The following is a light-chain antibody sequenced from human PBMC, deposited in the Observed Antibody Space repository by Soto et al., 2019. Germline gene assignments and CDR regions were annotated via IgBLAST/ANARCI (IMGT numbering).Light chain of an antibody. CDR2: EVT. CDR3: QSHDSNAWV. J-gene: IGLJ3*02. CDR1: SSDVGGYNY. Sequence: QSALTQPPSASGSPGQSVTISCTGTSSDVGGYNYVSWYQQHPGKAPKLMIYEVTKRPSGVPDRFSGSKSGNTASLTVSGLQAEDEADYYCQSHDSNAWVFGGGTKLTVL. V-gene: IGLV2-8*01.